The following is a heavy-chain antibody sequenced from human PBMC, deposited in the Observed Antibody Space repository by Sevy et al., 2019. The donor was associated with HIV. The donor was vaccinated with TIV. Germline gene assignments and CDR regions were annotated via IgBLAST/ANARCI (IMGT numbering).Heavy chain of an antibody. D-gene: IGHD4-17*01. CDR2: IDWDDGK. CDR1: GFSFSTSGMC. Sequence: SGPTLVKPSQTLTLTCTFAGFSFSTSGMCVSWIRQPPGKALEWLAVIDWDDGKYYSTSLKTRLTISKATSKNQVVLTMTNMDPVDTATYYCARVHYGDYGGYFEYWGQGTLVTVSS. V-gene: IGHV2-70*01. J-gene: IGHJ4*02. CDR3: ARVHYGDYGGYFEY.